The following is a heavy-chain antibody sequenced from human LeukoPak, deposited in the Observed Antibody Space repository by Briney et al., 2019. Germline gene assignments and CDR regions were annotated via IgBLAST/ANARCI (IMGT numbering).Heavy chain of an antibody. J-gene: IGHJ4*02. CDR3: ARLPKEYDILTGPIPDF. CDR2: ISTYNGNT. Sequence: ASVKVSCKASGYTFSSYGINWVRQAPGQGLEWMGWISTYNGNTNYAQILQGRVTMTADTSTNTAHMEVRSLRSDDTAVYYCARLPKEYDILTGPIPDFWGQGTLVTVSS. V-gene: IGHV1-18*01. CDR1: GYTFSSYG. D-gene: IGHD3-9*01.